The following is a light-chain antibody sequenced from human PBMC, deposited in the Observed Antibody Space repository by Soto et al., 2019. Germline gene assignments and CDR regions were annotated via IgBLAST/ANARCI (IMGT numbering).Light chain of an antibody. V-gene: IGKV3-15*01. J-gene: IGKJ1*01. Sequence: EIVMTQSPATLSVSPGERATLSCRASQSVSSNLAWYQQKPGQAPRLLIYGASIRAPGIPARFSGSGSGTEFTLTISSLQSEDFAVYYCQQYNNWPQTFGQGTKVEIK. CDR2: GAS. CDR1: QSVSSN. CDR3: QQYNNWPQT.